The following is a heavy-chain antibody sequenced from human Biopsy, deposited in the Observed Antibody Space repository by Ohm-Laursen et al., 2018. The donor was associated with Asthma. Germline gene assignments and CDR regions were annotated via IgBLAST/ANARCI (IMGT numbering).Heavy chain of an antibody. V-gene: IGHV3-30*03. CDR1: GFVFRSHV. CDR3: ARTYYDFLTGQVNDAFAI. D-gene: IGHD3-9*01. CDR2: ISYDGSTK. Sequence: SLRLSCAAPGFVFRSHVMHWVRQAPGKGLEWVAVISYDGSTKYYADSVKGRFTISRDNSKNTLSLQMNSLTAEDTAVYYCARTYYDFLTGQVNDAFAIWGQGTVVTVSS. J-gene: IGHJ3*02.